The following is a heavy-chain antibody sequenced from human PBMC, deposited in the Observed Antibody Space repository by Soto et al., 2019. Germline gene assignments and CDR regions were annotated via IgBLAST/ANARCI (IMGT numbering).Heavy chain of an antibody. J-gene: IGHJ4*02. CDR2: LDYRWTA. CDR1: GVPISRTSYN. D-gene: IGHD2-8*01. CDR3: ARQGSY. V-gene: IGHV4-39*01. Sequence: SETLSLTCNVSGVPISRTSYNWGWIRQPHGKGREWIGSLDYRWTAHYNRSQKSRINISADPSNNPVSLTLTSVTAANTAVYYCARQGSYGGQGALVTVSS.